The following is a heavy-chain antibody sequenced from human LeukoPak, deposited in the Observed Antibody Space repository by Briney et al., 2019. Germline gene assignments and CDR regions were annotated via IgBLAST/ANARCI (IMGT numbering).Heavy chain of an antibody. D-gene: IGHD3-16*02. Sequence: SVKVSCKASGGTFSSYAVSWVRQAPGQGLEWMGGIIPIFGTANYAQKFQGRVTITTDESTSTAYMELSSLRSEDTAVYYCARNLGLSRSYYYYMDVWGKGTTVTVSS. CDR1: GGTFSSYA. J-gene: IGHJ6*03. CDR3: ARNLGLSRSYYYYMDV. V-gene: IGHV1-69*05. CDR2: IIPIFGTA.